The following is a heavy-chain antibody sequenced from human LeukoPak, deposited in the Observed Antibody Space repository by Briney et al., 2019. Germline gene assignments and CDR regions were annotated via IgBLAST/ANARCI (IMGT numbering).Heavy chain of an antibody. Sequence: SETLSLTCAVSGGSISSSNWWSWVRQPPGKGLEWIGEIYHSGSTNYNPSLKSRVTISVDTSKNQFSLKLSSVTAADTAVYYCASGTYSSDFEYWGQGTLVTVSS. J-gene: IGHJ4*02. V-gene: IGHV4-4*02. CDR2: IYHSGST. D-gene: IGHD6-25*01. CDR1: GGSISSSNW. CDR3: ASGTYSSDFEY.